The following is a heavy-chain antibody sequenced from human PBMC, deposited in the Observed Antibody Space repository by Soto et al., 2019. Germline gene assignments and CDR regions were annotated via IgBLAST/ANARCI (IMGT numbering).Heavy chain of an antibody. CDR3: ARVRDIAVAGQYYIDY. D-gene: IGHD6-19*01. V-gene: IGHV1-3*01. CDR1: GYTFTSYA. Sequence: AAAVKVSCKASGYTFTSYAMHWVRQAPGQRLEWMGWINAGNGNTKYSQKFQGRVTITRDTSASTAYMELSSLRSEDTAVYYCARVRDIAVAGQYYIDYSSQGTLDIVSS. J-gene: IGHJ4*02. CDR2: INAGNGNT.